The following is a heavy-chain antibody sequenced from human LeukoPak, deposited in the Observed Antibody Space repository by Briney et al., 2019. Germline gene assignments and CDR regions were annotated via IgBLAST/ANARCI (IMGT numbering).Heavy chain of an antibody. J-gene: IGHJ5*02. D-gene: IGHD4-11*01. V-gene: IGHV4-59*11. Sequence: SETLSLTCTVSGGPISSHYWSWIRQPPGKGLEWIGYIYYSGSTNYNPSLKSRVTISVDTSKNQFSLKPSSVTAADTAVDYCARGARNYVANWFDPWGQGTLVTVSS. CDR3: ARGARNYVANWFDP. CDR2: IYYSGST. CDR1: GGPISSHY.